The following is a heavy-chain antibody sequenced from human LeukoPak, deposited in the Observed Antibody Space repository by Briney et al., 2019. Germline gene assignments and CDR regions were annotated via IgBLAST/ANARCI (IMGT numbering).Heavy chain of an antibody. D-gene: IGHD2/OR15-2a*01. CDR2: TKSKTDGGTT. J-gene: IGHJ4*02. CDR3: ISEANFDS. Sequence: GGSLRLSCAASGFTFSNAWMSWVVQAPGKGLEWVGRTKSKTDGGTTDYAAPVKGRFTISRDDSKSTLYLQMNSLKTEDTALYYCISEANFDSSGQGTLVTVSS. CDR1: GFTFSNAW. V-gene: IGHV3-15*01.